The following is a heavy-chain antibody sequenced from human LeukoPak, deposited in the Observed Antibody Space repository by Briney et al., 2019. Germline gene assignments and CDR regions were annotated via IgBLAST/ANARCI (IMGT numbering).Heavy chain of an antibody. J-gene: IGHJ4*02. Sequence: GRSLRLSCTASGFTFGDYAMSWVCQAPGKGLEWVGFIRSKAYGGTTEYAASVKGRFTISRDDSKSIAYLQMNSLKTEDTAVYYCTRLTLSTTLDYWGQGTLVTVSS. V-gene: IGHV3-49*04. CDR3: TRLTLSTTLDY. CDR1: GFTFGDYA. CDR2: IRSKAYGGTT. D-gene: IGHD2/OR15-2a*01.